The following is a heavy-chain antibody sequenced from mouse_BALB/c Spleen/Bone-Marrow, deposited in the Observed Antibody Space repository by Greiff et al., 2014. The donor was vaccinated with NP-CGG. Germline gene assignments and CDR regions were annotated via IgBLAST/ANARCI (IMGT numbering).Heavy chain of an antibody. CDR1: GYAFSNYW. V-gene: IGHV1-80*01. Sequence: VKLMESGAELARPGSSVKISCKASGYAFSNYWMNWMKQRPGQGLEWIGQIYPGDGDTNYNGEFKGKATLTADKSSNTAYMQLSSLTSEDSAVYFGASRGDYSYSMDYWGQGTSVTVSS. CDR3: ASRGDYSYSMDY. CDR2: IYPGDGDT. J-gene: IGHJ4*01. D-gene: IGHD1-1*01.